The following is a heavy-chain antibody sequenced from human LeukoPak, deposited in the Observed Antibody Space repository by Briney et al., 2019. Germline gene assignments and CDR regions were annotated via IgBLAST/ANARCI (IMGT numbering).Heavy chain of an antibody. CDR1: GFTFSRYW. V-gene: IGHV3-74*01. CDR3: AKSFGGVRGYYFDY. J-gene: IGHJ4*02. D-gene: IGHD3-10*01. Sequence: GGSLRLSCAASGFTFSRYWMHWVRQAPGKGLVWVSRINTDGRTITYADSVKGRFTISRDNAKNTLYLQMNSLRAEDTAVYYCAKSFGGVRGYYFDYWGQGTLVTVSS. CDR2: INTDGRTI.